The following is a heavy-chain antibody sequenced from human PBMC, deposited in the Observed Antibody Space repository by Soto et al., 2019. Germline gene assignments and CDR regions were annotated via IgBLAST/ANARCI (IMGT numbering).Heavy chain of an antibody. J-gene: IGHJ4*02. CDR3: ARDPARYSSSWDYYFDY. D-gene: IGHD6-13*01. Sequence: QVQLVESGGGVVQPGRSLRLSCAASGFTFSSYAMHWVRQAPGKGLEGVAVISYDGSNKYYADSVKGRFTISRDNSKNTLYLQMNSLRAEDTAVYYCARDPARYSSSWDYYFDYWGKGTLVTVSS. CDR1: GFTFSSYA. V-gene: IGHV3-30-3*01. CDR2: ISYDGSNK.